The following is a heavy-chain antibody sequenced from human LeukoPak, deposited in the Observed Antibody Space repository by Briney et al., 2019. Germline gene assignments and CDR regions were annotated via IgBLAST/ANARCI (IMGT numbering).Heavy chain of an antibody. D-gene: IGHD6-19*01. J-gene: IGHJ4*02. Sequence: APVKVSCKASGYTFTDYYMHWVRQAPGRGLEWVGWINSNSGGTNYAQKFQGRVTMTRDTSISAAYMELSRLTSDDAAVYYCARSDASGWKDFWGQGTLVTVSS. CDR1: GYTFTDYY. V-gene: IGHV1-2*02. CDR3: ARSDASGWKDF. CDR2: INSNSGGT.